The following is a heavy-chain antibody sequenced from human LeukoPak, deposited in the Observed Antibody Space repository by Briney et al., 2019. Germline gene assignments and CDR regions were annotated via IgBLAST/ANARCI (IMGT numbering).Heavy chain of an antibody. CDR1: GFTFSSFD. J-gene: IGHJ6*03. CDR3: ARGPPRGKYYYMNV. CDR2: IGTASDT. D-gene: IGHD1-1*01. V-gene: IGHV3-13*01. Sequence: GGSLRLSCAASGFTFSSFDMHWVRQLTGQGLEWVSTIGTASDTYYPGSVEGRFTLSRDNAKNSLYLQMNSLTAGDTAVYYCARGPPRGKYYYMNVWGKGTTVTVSS.